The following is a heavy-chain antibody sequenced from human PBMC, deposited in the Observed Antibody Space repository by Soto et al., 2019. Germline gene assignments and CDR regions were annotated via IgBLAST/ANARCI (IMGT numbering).Heavy chain of an antibody. CDR2: IYYSGST. V-gene: IGHV4-39*01. Sequence: QLQLQESGPGLVKPSETLSLTCTVSGGSISSSSYYWGWIRQPPGKGLEWIGSIYYSGSTYYNPTLKSRVTISVETSKNQFSLKLRSVTAADPAVYYCAVRGGGRSFYFYSYYMDVWGKGTTVTVSS. J-gene: IGHJ6*03. CDR3: AVRGGGRSFYFYSYYMDV. CDR1: GGSISSSSYY. D-gene: IGHD2-15*01.